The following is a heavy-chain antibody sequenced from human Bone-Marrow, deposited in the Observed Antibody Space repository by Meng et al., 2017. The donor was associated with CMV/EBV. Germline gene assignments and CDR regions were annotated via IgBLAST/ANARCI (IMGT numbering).Heavy chain of an antibody. CDR1: GFSFSTYA. Sequence: GESLKISCAASGFSFSTYAMSWVRQAPGKGLEWVSALSGSGDKTYYADPVKGRFTISRDNSKNTLYLQMNSLRAEDTAVYYCARGRGVVPAALDYWGQGTLVTVSS. CDR3: ARGRGVVPAALDY. J-gene: IGHJ4*02. D-gene: IGHD2-2*01. V-gene: IGHV3-23*01. CDR2: LSGSGDKT.